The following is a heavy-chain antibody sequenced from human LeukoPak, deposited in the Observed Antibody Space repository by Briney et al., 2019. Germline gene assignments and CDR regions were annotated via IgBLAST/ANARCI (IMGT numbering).Heavy chain of an antibody. J-gene: IGHJ5*02. V-gene: IGHV3-21*01. Sequence: GGSLRLSCAASGFSFSSYSMNWVRQAPGKGLEWVSCISSGSSYTYYADSVRGRFTISRGNAKNSLYLQMDSLRAEDAAVYYCARGRYNWKGEGVNWFDPWGQGILVTVSS. CDR3: ARGRYNWKGEGVNWFDP. CDR2: ISSGSSYT. CDR1: GFSFSSYS. D-gene: IGHD1-20*01.